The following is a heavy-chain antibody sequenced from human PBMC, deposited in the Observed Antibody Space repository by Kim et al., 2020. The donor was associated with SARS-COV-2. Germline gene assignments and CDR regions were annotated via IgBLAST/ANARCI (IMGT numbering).Heavy chain of an antibody. J-gene: IGHJ4*02. CDR3: AHQRYFDWSEDY. Sequence: KRYTPSLKSRLTITKDTSKNQVVLTMTNMDPVDTATYYCAHQRYFDWSEDYWGQGTLVTVSS. D-gene: IGHD3-9*01. V-gene: IGHV2-5*01. CDR2: K.